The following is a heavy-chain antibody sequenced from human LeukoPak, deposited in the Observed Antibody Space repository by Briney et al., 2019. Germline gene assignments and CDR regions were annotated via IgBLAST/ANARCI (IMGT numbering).Heavy chain of an antibody. V-gene: IGHV4-30-2*01. CDR3: ARVGDYYDSDY. D-gene: IGHD3-22*01. J-gene: IGHJ4*02. CDR2: IYHSGST. CDR1: GGSISSGGYS. Sequence: SQTLSLTCAVSGGSISSGGYSWSWIRQPPGKGLEWIGYIYHSGSTYYNPSLKSRVTISVDRPKNQFSLKLSSVTAADTAVYYCARVGDYYDSDYWGQETLVTVSS.